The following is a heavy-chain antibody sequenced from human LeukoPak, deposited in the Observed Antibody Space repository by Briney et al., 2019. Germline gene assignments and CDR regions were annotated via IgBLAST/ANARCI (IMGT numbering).Heavy chain of an antibody. CDR1: GGSFSGYY. CDR2: INHSGST. Sequence: PSETLSLTCAVYGGSFSGYYWSWIRQPPGKGLEWIGEINHSGSTNYNPSLKSRVTISVDTSKNQFSLKLSSVTAADTAVYYCARVSIAAAGTYYYYYYGMDVWGQGTTVTVSS. D-gene: IGHD6-13*01. J-gene: IGHJ6*02. CDR3: ARVSIAAAGTYYYYYYGMDV. V-gene: IGHV4-34*01.